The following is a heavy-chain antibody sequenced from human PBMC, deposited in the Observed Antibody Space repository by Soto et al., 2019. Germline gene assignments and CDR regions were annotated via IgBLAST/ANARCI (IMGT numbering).Heavy chain of an antibody. J-gene: IGHJ4*02. V-gene: IGHV1-18*01. CDR3: ARDPNGDYVFDY. Sequence: APGQGLEWMGWISGYNGDTNYAQNLQGRVTMTTDTSTSTAYMELTSLRSDDTAVYYCARDPNGDYVFDYWGQGALVTVSS. D-gene: IGHD4-17*01. CDR2: ISGYNGDT.